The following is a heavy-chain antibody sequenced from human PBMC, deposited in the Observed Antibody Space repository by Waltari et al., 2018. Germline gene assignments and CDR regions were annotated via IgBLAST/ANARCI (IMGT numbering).Heavy chain of an antibody. V-gene: IGHV4-4*02. J-gene: IGHJ5*02. Sequence: QVQLQESGPGLVKPSGTLSLTCAVSGVSLSTNNGWSWVRQPPGKGLEWIGEIYHSGSTNYNPSLESRVAISVDKSKNQFSLKVRSVTAADTAVYYCARVAVPAVTTNWFDPWGQGTLVTVSS. CDR1: GVSLSTNNG. CDR3: ARVAVPAVTTNWFDP. D-gene: IGHD2-2*01. CDR2: IYHSGST.